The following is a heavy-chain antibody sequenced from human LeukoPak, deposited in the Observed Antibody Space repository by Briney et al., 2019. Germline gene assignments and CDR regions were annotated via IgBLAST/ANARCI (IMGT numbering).Heavy chain of an antibody. V-gene: IGHV4-34*01. D-gene: IGHD5-18*01. CDR1: GGSLSGSY. J-gene: IGHJ4*02. CDR2: INQSGNS. Sequence: PSETLSLTCDVNGGSLSGSYWSWIRQSPEKGLEWIGEINQSGNSNYNPSLKSRVTILVDTSKNQFSLKLSSVTAADTAVYYCARSCGYSYGCFDYWGQGILVTVSS. CDR3: ARSCGYSYGCFDY.